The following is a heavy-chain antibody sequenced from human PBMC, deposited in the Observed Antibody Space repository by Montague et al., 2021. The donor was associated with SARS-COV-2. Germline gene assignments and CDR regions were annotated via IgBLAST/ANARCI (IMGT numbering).Heavy chain of an antibody. Sequence: SETLSLTCTVSGGSISSDYYYWIWHPPGTGLEWICYLYKNRSTNSNPSPTIRVTISVDTSKNKFSLRLNSVTAADTAVYYCARHPPGYRYFYYLDVWGKGTTVTVSS. CDR1: GGSISSDY. V-gene: IGHV4-59*01. D-gene: IGHD5-12*01. CDR3: ARHPPGYRYFYYLDV. CDR2: LYKNRST. J-gene: IGHJ6*03.